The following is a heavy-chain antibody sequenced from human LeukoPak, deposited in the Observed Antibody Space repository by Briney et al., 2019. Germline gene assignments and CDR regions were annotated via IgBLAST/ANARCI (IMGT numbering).Heavy chain of an antibody. Sequence: TSETLSLTCTVSGGSISSYYWSWIRQPPGKGLEWIGYIYYSGSTNYNPSLKSRVTISVDTSKNQFSLKLSSVTAADTAVYYCARADFGGYSDYWGQGTLVTVSS. J-gene: IGHJ4*02. CDR3: ARADFGGYSDY. D-gene: IGHD4-23*01. CDR2: IYYSGST. V-gene: IGHV4-59*01. CDR1: GGSISSYY.